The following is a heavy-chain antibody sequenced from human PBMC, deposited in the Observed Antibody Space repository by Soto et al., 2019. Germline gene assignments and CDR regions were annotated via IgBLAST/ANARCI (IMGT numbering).Heavy chain of an antibody. CDR2: IKQDGSEE. Sequence: EVQLVESGGGLVQPGGSLRLSCVDSRFTFSSYWMSWVRQAPVKGLEWVGNIKQDGSEENYVDSVKVRFTISRDNAKNSMYLQMNSLRAEDTAVYYCARIAASGRGWDVWGQGTTVVVSS. J-gene: IGHJ6*02. V-gene: IGHV3-7*01. CDR3: ARIAASGRGWDV. D-gene: IGHD6-13*01. CDR1: RFTFSSYW.